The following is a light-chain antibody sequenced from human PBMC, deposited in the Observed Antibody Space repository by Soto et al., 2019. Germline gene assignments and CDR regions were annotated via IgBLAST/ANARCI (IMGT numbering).Light chain of an antibody. J-gene: IGLJ3*02. Sequence: QSALTQPASVSGSPGQSITISCTGTSSDVGSYNLVSWYQHHPGKAPKLIIYEGSKLPSGISNRFSGSKSGNTASLTISGLQAEDEADFHCCSYADNHILLFGGGTKLTVL. CDR1: SSDVGSYNL. CDR3: CSYADNHILL. V-gene: IGLV2-23*01. CDR2: EGS.